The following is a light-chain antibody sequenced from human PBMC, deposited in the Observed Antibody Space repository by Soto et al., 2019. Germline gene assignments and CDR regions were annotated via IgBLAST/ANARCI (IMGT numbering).Light chain of an antibody. CDR1: ISNIGSNT. J-gene: IGLJ1*01. V-gene: IGLV1-44*01. Sequence: QSLLTQPPYASGTPGQRFTISCSGSISNIGSNTVNWYQQLPVTAPKLLIYSNNQRPSVVPDRFSGSKYGTSASLAISGLQSEDEADYYCAAWDDSLNGYVFGTGTKVTVL. CDR3: AAWDDSLNGYV. CDR2: SNN.